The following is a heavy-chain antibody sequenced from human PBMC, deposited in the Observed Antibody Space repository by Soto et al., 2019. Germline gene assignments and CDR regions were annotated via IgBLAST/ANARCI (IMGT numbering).Heavy chain of an antibody. D-gene: IGHD5-18*01. CDR1: GFTFSSYA. J-gene: IGHJ4*02. CDR2: ISGSGGST. V-gene: IGHV3-23*01. Sequence: GGSLRLSCAASGFTFSSYAMSWVRQAPGKGLEWVSAISGSGGSTYYADSVKGRFTISRDNSKNTLYLQMSSLRAEDTAVYYCVKPRGYSYGPVYFDYWGQGTLVTVSS. CDR3: VKPRGYSYGPVYFDY.